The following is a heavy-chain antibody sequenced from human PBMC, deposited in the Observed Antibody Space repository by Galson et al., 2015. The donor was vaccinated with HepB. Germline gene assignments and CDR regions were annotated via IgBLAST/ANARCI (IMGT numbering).Heavy chain of an antibody. V-gene: IGHV7-4-1*02. J-gene: IGHJ3*02. D-gene: IGHD2-15*01. CDR1: GYTFTSYA. CDR2: INTNTGNP. Sequence: SVKVSCKASGYTFTSYAMNWVRQAPGQGLEWMGWINTNTGNPTYAQGFTGRFVFSLDTSVSTAYLQISSLKAEDTAVYYCARVGYCSGGSCYFGAFDIWGQGTMVTVSS. CDR3: ARVGYCSGGSCYFGAFDI.